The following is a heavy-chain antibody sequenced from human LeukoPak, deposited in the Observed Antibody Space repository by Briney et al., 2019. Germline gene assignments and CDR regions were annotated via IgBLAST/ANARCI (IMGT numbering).Heavy chain of an antibody. CDR1: GGSITTTNF. V-gene: IGHV4-4*02. J-gene: IGHJ5*02. CDR2: ISSRGRT. Sequence: PSGTLSLTCGVSGGSITTTNFWSCLRQPPGGGLEWIGEISSRGRTQYNPSLKSRVNISIDESKNYLYLSLASVTAADTAVYYCSRESGPYCPFGHWGQGTLVAVSS. D-gene: IGHD1-26*01. CDR3: SRESGPYCPFGH.